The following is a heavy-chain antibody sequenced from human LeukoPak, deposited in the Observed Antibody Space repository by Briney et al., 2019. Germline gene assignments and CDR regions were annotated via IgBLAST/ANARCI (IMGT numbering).Heavy chain of an antibody. V-gene: IGHV3-23*01. D-gene: IGHD5-18*01. CDR3: AKGYSYGYGGIFDY. CDR2: VRGRSPSP. CDR1: GFSFSGEA. J-gene: IGHJ4*02. Sequence: PGGSLRLSCAASGFSFSGEAMSWVRQAPGRGLEWVSSVRGRSPSPTYADSVKGRFTVSRDKSKSTLFLQMNSLRVEDTAVYYCAKGYSYGYGGIFDYWGQGTLVTVSS.